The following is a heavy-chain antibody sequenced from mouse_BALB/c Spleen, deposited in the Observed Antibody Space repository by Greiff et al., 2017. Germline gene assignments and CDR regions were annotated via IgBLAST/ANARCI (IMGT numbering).Heavy chain of an antibody. J-gene: IGHJ4*01. Sequence: VQLQQSGAELVKPGASVKLSCKTSGYTFTSYWIQWVKQRPGQGLGWIGEIFPGTGTTYYNEKFKGKATLTIDTSSSTAYMQLSSLTSEDSAVYFCARFYYYGSSYAMDDWGQGTSVTVSS. V-gene: IGHV1S132*01. CDR1: GYTFTSYW. CDR3: ARFYYYGSSYAMDD. D-gene: IGHD1-1*01. CDR2: IFPGTGTT.